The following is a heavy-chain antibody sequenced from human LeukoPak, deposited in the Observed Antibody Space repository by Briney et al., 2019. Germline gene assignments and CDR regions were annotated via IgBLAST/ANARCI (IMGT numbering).Heavy chain of an antibody. CDR1: GASISTGIYY. Sequence: SETLSLTCSVSGASISTGIYYWRWIRQPPGKGLEWIGYIFPPGSTYYNPSLKSRVTISLDGSKNQFSLSLLSVTAADTAVYYCARMSYDSSGYPSAHNWFDPWGPGTLVTVSS. CDR2: IFPPGST. V-gene: IGHV4-30-2*01. D-gene: IGHD3-22*01. CDR3: ARMSYDSSGYPSAHNWFDP. J-gene: IGHJ5*02.